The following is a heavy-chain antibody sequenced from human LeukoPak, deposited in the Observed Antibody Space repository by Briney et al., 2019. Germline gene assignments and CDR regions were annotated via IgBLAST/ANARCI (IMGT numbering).Heavy chain of an antibody. J-gene: IGHJ3*02. V-gene: IGHV1-18*04. CDR2: ISAYNGNT. CDR3: ARFGLGKHIEVAGIPFDI. Sequence: ASVKVSCKASGYTFTGYYMHWVRQAPGQGLEWMGWISAYNGNTNYAQKLQGRVTMTADTSTSTAYMELRSLRSDDTAVYYCARFGLGKHIEVAGIPFDIWGQGTMVTVSS. D-gene: IGHD6-19*01. CDR1: GYTFTGYY.